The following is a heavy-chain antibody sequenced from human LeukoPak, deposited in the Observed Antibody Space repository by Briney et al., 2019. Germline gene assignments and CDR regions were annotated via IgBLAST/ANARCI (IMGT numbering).Heavy chain of an antibody. Sequence: ASVKVSCKASGYTFTGYYMHWVRQAPGQGLEWMGWINPNSGGTNYAQKFQGRVTMTRDTSISTAYMELSSLRSEDTAVYYCARETDGVATPYYWGQGTLVTVSS. J-gene: IGHJ4*02. CDR3: ARETDGVATPYY. D-gene: IGHD5-12*01. V-gene: IGHV1-2*02. CDR1: GYTFTGYY. CDR2: INPNSGGT.